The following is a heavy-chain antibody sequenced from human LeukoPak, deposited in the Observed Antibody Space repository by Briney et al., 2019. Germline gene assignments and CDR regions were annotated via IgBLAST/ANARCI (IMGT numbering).Heavy chain of an antibody. V-gene: IGHV4-38-2*02. CDR3: ARRGGRLKSNWFDP. Sequence: SETLSLTCTVSGYPINSAYYWGWIRQPPGKGLEWIGEINHSGSTNYNPSLKSRVTISVDTSKNQFSLKLSSVTAADTAVYYCARRGGRLKSNWFDPWGQGTLVTVSS. CDR2: INHSGST. D-gene: IGHD3-10*01. J-gene: IGHJ5*02. CDR1: GYPINSAYY.